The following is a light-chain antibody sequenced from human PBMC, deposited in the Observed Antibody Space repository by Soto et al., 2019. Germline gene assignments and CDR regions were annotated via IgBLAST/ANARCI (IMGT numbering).Light chain of an antibody. CDR3: LQVANFPRT. V-gene: IGKV1-12*01. CDR2: AAT. CDR1: QDINSR. Sequence: DIQMTQSPSSVSASVGDTVTITCRASQDINSRLAWFQQQPGRPPKYVIQAATMLQSGFPSRFAGSGSGRDFTLTIHTLQAEDSATYYCLQVANFPRTFGQGSQVE. J-gene: IGKJ1*01.